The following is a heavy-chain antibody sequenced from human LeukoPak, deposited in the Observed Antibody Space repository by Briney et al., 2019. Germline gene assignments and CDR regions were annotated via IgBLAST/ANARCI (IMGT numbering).Heavy chain of an antibody. J-gene: IGHJ4*02. CDR2: IYYSGST. Sequence: PSETLSLTCTVSGGSISSYYWSWIRQPPGKGLEWIGYIYYSGSTDYNPSLKSRVTISVDTSKNQFSLKLSSVTAADTAVYYCATSTDTYWGQGTLVTVSS. V-gene: IGHV4-59*08. D-gene: IGHD2-2*01. CDR1: GGSISSYY. CDR3: ATSTDTY.